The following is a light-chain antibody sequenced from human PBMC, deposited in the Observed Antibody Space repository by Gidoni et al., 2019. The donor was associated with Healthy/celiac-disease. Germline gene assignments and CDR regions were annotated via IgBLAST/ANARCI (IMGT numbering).Light chain of an antibody. Sequence: QSVLTQPPSASGTPGQRVTISCSGSSSNIGSNTVNWYQQLPGTAPKLLIYSNNQRPSGVPDRFSGSKSGTSASLAISGLQSEDEADYYCAAWDDSLNGREFGGGTKL. J-gene: IGLJ3*02. V-gene: IGLV1-44*01. CDR2: SNN. CDR3: AAWDDSLNGRE. CDR1: SSNIGSNT.